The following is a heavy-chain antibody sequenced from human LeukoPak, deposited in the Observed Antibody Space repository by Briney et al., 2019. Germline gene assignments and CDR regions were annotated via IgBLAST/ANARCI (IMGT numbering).Heavy chain of an antibody. CDR2: ISGSDDST. Sequence: SGGSLRLSCAASGFIFSNYAMTWVRQAPGKGLEWVSTISGSDDSTFYADSVRGRFTISRDNSKNTLYLQMNSLRAEDTAVYYCAKSRSGGGSCYNYWGQGTLVTVSS. CDR1: GFIFSNYA. CDR3: AKSRSGGGSCYNY. V-gene: IGHV3-23*01. D-gene: IGHD2-15*01. J-gene: IGHJ4*02.